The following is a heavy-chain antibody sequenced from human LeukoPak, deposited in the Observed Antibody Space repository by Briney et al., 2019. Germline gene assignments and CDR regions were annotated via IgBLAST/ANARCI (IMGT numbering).Heavy chain of an antibody. V-gene: IGHV4-59*01. J-gene: IGHJ6*02. CDR2: IYYSGST. CDR1: GGSISSYY. CDR3: ARDSPVLGYCSSTSCPYYYYGVDV. D-gene: IGHD2-2*01. Sequence: SETLSLTCTVSGGSISSYYWSWIRQPPGKGLEWIGYIYYSGSTNYNPSLKSRVTISVDTSKNQFSLKLSSVTAADTAVYYCARDSPVLGYCSSTSCPYYYYGVDVWGQGTTVTVSS.